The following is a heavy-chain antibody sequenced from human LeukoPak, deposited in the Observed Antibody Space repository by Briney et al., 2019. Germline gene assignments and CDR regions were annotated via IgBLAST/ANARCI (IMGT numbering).Heavy chain of an antibody. J-gene: IGHJ3*02. CDR1: GGSISSSSYY. CDR3: ARDTGEMATTKDDAFDI. V-gene: IGHV4-39*07. CDR2: IYYSGST. Sequence: SETLSLTCTVSGGSISSSSYYWGWIRQPPGKGLEWIGSIYYSGSTYYNPSLKSRVTISVGASKNQFSLKLSSVTAADTAVYYCARDTGEMATTKDDAFDIWGQGTMVTVSS. D-gene: IGHD5-24*01.